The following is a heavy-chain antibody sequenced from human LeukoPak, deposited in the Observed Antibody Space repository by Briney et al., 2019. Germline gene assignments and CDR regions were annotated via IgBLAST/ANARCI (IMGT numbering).Heavy chain of an antibody. Sequence: PSQTLSLTCTVSGGSISSYYWSWIRQPPGKGLEWIGYIYYSGSTNYNPSLKSRVTISVDTSKNQFSLKLSSVTAADTAVYYCARRANSGFDAFDIWGQGTMVTVSS. CDR1: GGSISSYY. J-gene: IGHJ3*02. V-gene: IGHV4-59*01. CDR2: IYYSGST. D-gene: IGHD3-22*01. CDR3: ARRANSGFDAFDI.